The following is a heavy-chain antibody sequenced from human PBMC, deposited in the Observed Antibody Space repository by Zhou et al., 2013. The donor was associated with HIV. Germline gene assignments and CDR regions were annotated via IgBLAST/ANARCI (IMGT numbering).Heavy chain of an antibody. D-gene: IGHD3-22*01. CDR1: GGSISSYY. Sequence: QVQLQESGPGLVKPSETLSLTCTVSGGSISSYYWSWIRQPPGKGLEWIGYIYTSGSTNYNPSLKSRVTISVDTSKNQFSLKLSSVTAADTAVYYCARTPSRLGNWFDPWGQGTLVTVSS. V-gene: IGHV4-4*09. CDR2: IYTSGST. CDR3: ARTPSRLGNWFDP. J-gene: IGHJ5*02.